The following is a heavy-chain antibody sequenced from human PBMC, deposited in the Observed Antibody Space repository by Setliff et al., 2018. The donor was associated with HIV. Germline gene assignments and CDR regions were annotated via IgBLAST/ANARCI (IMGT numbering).Heavy chain of an antibody. D-gene: IGHD5-12*01. CDR2: IRHDGSFG. V-gene: IGHV3-30*02. Sequence: PGGSLRLSCEVSGITFSDFGMYWVRQAPGKGLEWVAMIRHDGSFGYYTESVKDRFTVSRDNSKNTVFLQMNSLRREDTGVYYCAKGRWPVNVVSTIIRYYYYMDVWGSGTTVTVSS. CDR3: AKGRWPVNVVSTIIRYYYYMDV. J-gene: IGHJ6*03. CDR1: GITFSDFG.